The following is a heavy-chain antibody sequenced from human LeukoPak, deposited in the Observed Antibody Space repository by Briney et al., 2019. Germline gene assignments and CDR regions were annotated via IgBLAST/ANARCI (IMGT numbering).Heavy chain of an antibody. CDR1: GFTFSNHA. V-gene: IGHV3-30*04. Sequence: GGSLRLSCTASGFTFSNHALHWVRQAPGKGLEWLTVISYDGRNEYYADSVTGRFTISRDNSKNTLYLQMNSLRVEDTAVYYCAKDWVMITSAPLGVEHWGQGTLVTVSS. D-gene: IGHD3-16*01. CDR2: ISYDGRNE. CDR3: AKDWVMITSAPLGVEH. J-gene: IGHJ4*02.